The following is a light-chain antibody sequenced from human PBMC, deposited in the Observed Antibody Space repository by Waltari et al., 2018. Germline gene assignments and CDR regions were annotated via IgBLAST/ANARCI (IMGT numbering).Light chain of an antibody. J-gene: IGKJ4*01. CDR2: GAS. V-gene: IGKV3-15*01. Sequence: VFLTQSPASLSVSPGDTVILSCRASQSVRTNLVWYQQKAGQAPRTLIYGASTRASGVPSRFSGSGSETDFTIIISSLQSEDAAVYFCQQYYVWPPITFGGGPSWRS. CDR1: QSVRTN. CDR3: QQYYVWPPIT.